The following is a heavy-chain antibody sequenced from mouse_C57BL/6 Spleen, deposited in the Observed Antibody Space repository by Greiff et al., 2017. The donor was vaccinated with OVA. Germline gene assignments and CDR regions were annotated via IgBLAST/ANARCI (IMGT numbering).Heavy chain of an antibody. CDR2: INPGSGGT. Sequence: VQLQQSGAELVRPGTSVKVSCKASGYAFTNYLIEWVKQRPGQGLEWIGVINPGSGGTNYNEKFKGKATLTADKSSSTAYMQLSSLTSEDSAVYFCARVPYYAMDYWGQGTSVTVSS. V-gene: IGHV1-54*01. CDR1: GYAFTNYL. J-gene: IGHJ4*01. CDR3: ARVPYYAMDY.